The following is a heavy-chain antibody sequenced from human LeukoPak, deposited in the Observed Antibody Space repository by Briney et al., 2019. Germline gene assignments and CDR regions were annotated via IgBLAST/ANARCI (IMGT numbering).Heavy chain of an antibody. J-gene: IGHJ4*02. CDR2: ISGSGGST. D-gene: IGHD2-2*01. V-gene: IGHV3-23*01. CDR3: AKGPYIVVVPAAIDY. Sequence: GGSLGLSCAASGFTFSSYAMSWVRQAPGKGLEWVSAISGSGGSTYYADSVKGRFTISRDNSKNTLYLQMNSLRAEDTAVYYCAKGPYIVVVPAAIDYWGQGTLVTVSS. CDR1: GFTFSSYA.